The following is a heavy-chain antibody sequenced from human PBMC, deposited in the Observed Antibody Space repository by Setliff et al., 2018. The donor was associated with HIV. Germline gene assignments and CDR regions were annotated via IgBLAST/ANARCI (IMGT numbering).Heavy chain of an antibody. V-gene: IGHV3-7*03. J-gene: IGHJ4*02. CDR2: IEKDGSNK. D-gene: IGHD1-26*01. CDR3: AKAPNGMSTGPEY. CDR1: GFTFSTYW. Sequence: GGSLRLSCEASGFTFSTYWMNWVRQAPGKGLEWVANIEKDGSNKYYADSVKGRFTISRDNSKNTLYLQMNSLRAEDTAIYYCAKAPNGMSTGPEYWGQGTLVTVSS.